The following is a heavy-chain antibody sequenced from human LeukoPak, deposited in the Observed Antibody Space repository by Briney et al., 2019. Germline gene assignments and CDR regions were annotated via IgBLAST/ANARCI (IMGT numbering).Heavy chain of an antibody. Sequence: PSETLSLTCTVSGGSISGYYWSWIRQPPGKGLEWIGYIYYSGSTNYNPSLKSRVTISVDTSKNQFSLKLSSVTAADTAVYYCARDLGITMVRGVIITPWGQGTLVTVSS. V-gene: IGHV4-59*12. CDR1: GGSISGYY. D-gene: IGHD3-10*01. CDR2: IYYSGST. CDR3: ARDLGITMVRGVIITP. J-gene: IGHJ5*02.